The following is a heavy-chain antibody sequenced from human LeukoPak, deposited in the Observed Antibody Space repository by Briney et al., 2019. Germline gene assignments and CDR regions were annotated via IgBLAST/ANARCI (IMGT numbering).Heavy chain of an antibody. Sequence: GASVTVSCKASGYTFTSYDINWVRQATGQGLEWMGWMNPNSGNTGYAQKFQERVTITRDMSTSTAYMELSSLRSEDTAVYYCAADPTNYYDMYWGQGTLVTVSS. CDR3: AADPTNYYDMY. D-gene: IGHD3-22*01. CDR1: GYTFTSYD. CDR2: MNPNSGNT. J-gene: IGHJ4*02. V-gene: IGHV1-8*01.